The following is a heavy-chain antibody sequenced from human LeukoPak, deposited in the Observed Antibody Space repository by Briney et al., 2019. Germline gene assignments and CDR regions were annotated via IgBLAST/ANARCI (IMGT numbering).Heavy chain of an antibody. CDR2: INSDGSST. D-gene: IGHD1-1*01. CDR3: ARDRQLERLDY. V-gene: IGHV3-74*01. J-gene: IGHJ4*02. Sequence: GGSLRLSCAASGFTFSTYWMHWVRQAPGKGLVWVSRINSDGSSTTYADSVKGRFTISRDNAKNMLYLQMNSLRAEDTAVYYCARDRQLERLDYWGQGTLATVSS. CDR1: GFTFSTYW.